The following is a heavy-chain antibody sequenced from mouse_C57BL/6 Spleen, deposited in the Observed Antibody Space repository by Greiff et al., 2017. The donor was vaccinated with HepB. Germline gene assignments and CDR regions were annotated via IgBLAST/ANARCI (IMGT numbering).Heavy chain of an antibody. CDR1: GYTFTSYW. Sequence: VQLQQPGAELVMPGASVKLSCKASGYTFTSYWMHWVKQRPGQGLEWIGEIDPSDSYTNYNQKFKGKSTLTVDKSSSTAYMQLSSLTSEDSAVYYCARKGTEWYFDVWGTGTTVTVSS. V-gene: IGHV1-69*01. CDR3: ARKGTEWYFDV. CDR2: IDPSDSYT. J-gene: IGHJ1*03. D-gene: IGHD3-3*01.